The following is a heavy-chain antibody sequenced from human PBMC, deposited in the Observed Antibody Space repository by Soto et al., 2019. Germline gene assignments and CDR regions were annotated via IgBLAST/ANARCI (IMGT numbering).Heavy chain of an antibody. V-gene: IGHV4-38-2*01. CDR3: GRHGAPYSWFDP. Sequence: PSEALSLTCAVSGYSIRSGYYWGWIRQPPGKGLEYIGRIYHSGTTNYYPPIKSRLITSVDTPKNQDSLKLSSVTTADTAVYYCGRHGAPYSWFDPWGQGILVTVSS. CDR2: IYHSGTT. J-gene: IGHJ5*02. D-gene: IGHD3-16*01. CDR1: GYSIRSGYY.